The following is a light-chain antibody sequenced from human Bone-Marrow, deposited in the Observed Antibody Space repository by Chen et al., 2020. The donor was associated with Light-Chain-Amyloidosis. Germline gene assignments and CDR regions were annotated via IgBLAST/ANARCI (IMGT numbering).Light chain of an antibody. CDR2: GAS. J-gene: IGKJ4*01. CDR3: QKYNNWPPLT. CDR1: QSVRSN. Sequence: EIVMTQSPATLSVSPGERATLSCRASQSVRSNLAWYQQKPGQAPRLLIYGASTSATGIPARFSGSGYGTEVTLPISSLQSEDFAVYDWQKYNNWPPLTFGGGTKVKIK. V-gene: IGKV3-15*01.